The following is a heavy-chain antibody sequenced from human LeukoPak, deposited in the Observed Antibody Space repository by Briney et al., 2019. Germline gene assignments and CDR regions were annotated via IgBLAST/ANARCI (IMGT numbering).Heavy chain of an antibody. J-gene: IGHJ4*02. CDR3: ARGHSAWFDFFDY. CDR2: ISSSGDYT. V-gene: IGHV3-21*01. CDR1: GFTFSIYS. Sequence: GGSLRLSCAASGFTFSIYSMTWVRQAPGKGLEWVSSISSSGDYTYYADSVKGRFTISRDTAKNSLYLQMNSLRAEDTALYYCARGHSAWFDFFDYWGQGTLVTVSS. D-gene: IGHD6-19*01.